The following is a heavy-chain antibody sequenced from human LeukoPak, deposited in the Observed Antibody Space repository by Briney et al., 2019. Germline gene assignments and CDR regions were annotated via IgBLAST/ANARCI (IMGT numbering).Heavy chain of an antibody. V-gene: IGHV3-30*02. CDR1: GFTFSSYG. Sequence: GGSLRLSCAAFGFTFSSYGMHWVRQAPGKGLEWVAFIRYDGSNKYYADSVKGRFTISRDNSKNTLYLQKNSLRAEDTAVYYCARAFLVWGHTLGGYWGQGTLVTVSS. CDR3: ARAFLVWGHTLGGY. CDR2: IRYDGSNK. D-gene: IGHD3-16*01. J-gene: IGHJ4*02.